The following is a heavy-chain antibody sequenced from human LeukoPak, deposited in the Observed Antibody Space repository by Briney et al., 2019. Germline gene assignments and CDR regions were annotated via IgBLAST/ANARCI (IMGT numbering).Heavy chain of an antibody. CDR2: ISYDGSNK. CDR1: GFTFSSYA. V-gene: IGHV3-30-3*01. D-gene: IGHD6-19*01. CDR3: ARDFLRAAVAGTSFDY. J-gene: IGHJ4*02. Sequence: GGSLRLSCAASGFTFSSYAMHWVRQAPGKGLEWVAVISYDGSNKYYADSVRGRFTISRDNSKNTLYLQMNSLRAEDTAVYYCARDFLRAAVAGTSFDYWGQGTLVTVSS.